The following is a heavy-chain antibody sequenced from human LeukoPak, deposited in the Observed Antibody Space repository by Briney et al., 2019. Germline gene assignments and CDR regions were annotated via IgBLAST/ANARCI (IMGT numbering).Heavy chain of an antibody. CDR2: IYSGGST. D-gene: IGHD3-10*01. J-gene: IGHJ2*01. CDR3: ARVREFVAWDL. Sequence: GGSLRLSCAASGFTVSSNYMSWVREARGKGLEWVSVIYSGGSTYYSDSVKGRFTISRDNSKNTLYLQMNSLRAEDTAVYYCARVREFVAWDLWGRGTLVTVSS. V-gene: IGHV3-53*01. CDR1: GFTVSSNY.